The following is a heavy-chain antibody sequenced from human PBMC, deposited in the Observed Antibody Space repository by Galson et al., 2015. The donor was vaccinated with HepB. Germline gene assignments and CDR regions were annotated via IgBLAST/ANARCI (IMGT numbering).Heavy chain of an antibody. J-gene: IGHJ4*02. CDR3: ARDQAEEYQQLYEYYFDS. CDR2: ISATSSYI. Sequence: LSCAASGFTLSTYSMNWVRQAPGKGLEWVSSISATSSYIFYADSVKGRFTISRDNAKNSLFLQMNSLRPEDTAVYYCARDQAEEYQQLYEYYFDSWGLGTLVTVSS. CDR1: GFTLSTYS. D-gene: IGHD1-1*01. V-gene: IGHV3-21*01.